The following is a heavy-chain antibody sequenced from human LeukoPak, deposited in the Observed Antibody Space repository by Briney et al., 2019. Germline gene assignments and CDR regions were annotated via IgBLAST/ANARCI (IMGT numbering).Heavy chain of an antibody. D-gene: IGHD3-9*01. Sequence: GGSLRLSCAASGFTFSSYAMSWVRQAPGKGLEWVSAISGSGGSTYYADSVKGRFSISRDNTKNTLYLQMSSLRAEDTAVYYCVKGSYYDILTGYYGDYWGQGTLVTVSS. V-gene: IGHV3-23*01. CDR3: VKGSYYDILTGYYGDY. CDR2: ISGSGGST. CDR1: GFTFSSYA. J-gene: IGHJ4*02.